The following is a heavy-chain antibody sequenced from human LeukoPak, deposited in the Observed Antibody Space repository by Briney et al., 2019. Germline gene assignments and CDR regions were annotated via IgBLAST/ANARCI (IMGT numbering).Heavy chain of an antibody. Sequence: GGSLRLSCAASGFTFSTFAMIWVRQPPGKGLEWVSSIFPSSDEIHYADSVKGRFTISRDNAKNSLYLQMNSLRAEDTAVYYCARDPSPMWFGEQYYMDVWGKGTTVTISS. J-gene: IGHJ6*03. CDR2: IFPSSDEI. D-gene: IGHD3-10*01. CDR1: GFTFSTFA. V-gene: IGHV3-21*01. CDR3: ARDPSPMWFGEQYYMDV.